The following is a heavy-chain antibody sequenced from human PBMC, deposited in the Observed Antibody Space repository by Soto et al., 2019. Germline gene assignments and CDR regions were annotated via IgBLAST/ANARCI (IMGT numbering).Heavy chain of an antibody. CDR2: ISISGGST. Sequence: VQLLESGGGLVQPGGSLRLSCAASGFTFSNYAMSWVRQAPGKGLEWVSGISISGGSTYYADSVKGRFTISRDNSKNTLYLKMNSLGAEDTALYYCAKVTHCSRTSCYYYYDYWGQGTLVTVSS. CDR3: AKVTHCSRTSCYYYYDY. V-gene: IGHV3-23*01. D-gene: IGHD2-2*01. CDR1: GFTFSNYA. J-gene: IGHJ4*02.